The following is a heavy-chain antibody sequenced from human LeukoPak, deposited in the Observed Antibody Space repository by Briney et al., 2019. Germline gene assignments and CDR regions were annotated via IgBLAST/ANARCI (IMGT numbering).Heavy chain of an antibody. CDR3: AREMAAAAGFMFDP. CDR1: GGSISSYY. J-gene: IGHJ5*02. CDR2: IYYSGST. D-gene: IGHD6-13*01. Sequence: SETLSLTCTVSGGSISSYYWSWIRQPPGKGLEWIGYIYYSGSTNYNPSLKSRVTISVDTSKNQFSLKLSSVTAADTAVYYCAREMAAAAGFMFDPWGQGTLVTVSS. V-gene: IGHV4-59*01.